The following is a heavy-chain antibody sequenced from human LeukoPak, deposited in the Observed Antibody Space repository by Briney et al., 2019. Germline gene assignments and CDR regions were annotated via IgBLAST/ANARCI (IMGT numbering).Heavy chain of an antibody. J-gene: IGHJ4*02. V-gene: IGHV4-34*01. CDR1: GGSFSGYY. CDR2: INHSGST. Sequence: PSETLSLTCAVYGGSFSGYYWNWIRQPPGKGLEWIGEINHSGSTNYNPSLKSRVTISVDTSKNQFSLKLGSVTAADTAVYYCAATYYYDSSGLYYFDYWGQGTLVTVSS. D-gene: IGHD3-22*01. CDR3: AATYYYDSSGLYYFDY.